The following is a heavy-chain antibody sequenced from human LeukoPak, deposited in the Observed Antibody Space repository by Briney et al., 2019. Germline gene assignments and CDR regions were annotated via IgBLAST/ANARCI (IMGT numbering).Heavy chain of an antibody. Sequence: SETLSLTCAVYGGSFSGYYWSWIRQPPGKGLEWIGEINHSGSTNYNPSLKSRVTISVDTSKNQFSLKLSSVTAADTAVYYCARDGDSDQYYFDNGGQGTLVTVSS. V-gene: IGHV4-34*01. CDR2: INHSGST. CDR3: ARDGDSDQYYFDN. D-gene: IGHD3-10*01. CDR1: GGSFSGYY. J-gene: IGHJ4*02.